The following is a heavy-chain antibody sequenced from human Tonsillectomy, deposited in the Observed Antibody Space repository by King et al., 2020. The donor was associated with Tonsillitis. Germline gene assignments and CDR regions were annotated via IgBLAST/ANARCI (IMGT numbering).Heavy chain of an antibody. D-gene: IGHD2-15*01. CDR3: AKVGDCSGGNCYSSSYAFDI. V-gene: IGHV3-9*01. CDR2: ISWNSVSI. CDR1: GFTFDDYA. Sequence: VQLVESGGGLVQPGRSLRLSCAASGFTFDDYAMHWVRQAAGKGLEWVSGISWNSVSIGYADSLKGRFTISRDNAKNSLYLQMNSLRAEDTALYYCAKVGDCSGGNCYSSSYAFDIWGQGTMVTVSS. J-gene: IGHJ3*02.